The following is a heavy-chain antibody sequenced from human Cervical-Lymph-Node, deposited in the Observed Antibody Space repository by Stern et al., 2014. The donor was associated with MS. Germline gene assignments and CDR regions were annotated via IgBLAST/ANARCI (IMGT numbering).Heavy chain of an antibody. CDR1: GGSLTSGGYF. V-gene: IGHV4-31*03. CDR2: LSDSGTT. Sequence: QVQLQESGPGVVKPSQTLSLTCTVTGGSLTSGGYFWNWVRQYPGKGLEWIGFLSDSGTTSYSASLKGRISISVDTSKNQFSLKLKYVTAADTAIYFCARDDRSRFTDWGQGTLVTVSS. CDR3: ARDDRSRFTD. D-gene: IGHD3-10*01. J-gene: IGHJ4*02.